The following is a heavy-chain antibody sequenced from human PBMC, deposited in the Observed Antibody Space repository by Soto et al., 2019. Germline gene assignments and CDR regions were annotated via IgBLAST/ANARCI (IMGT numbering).Heavy chain of an antibody. CDR2: ISGYNGNT. CDR1: DHTFTYYG. V-gene: IGHV1-18*01. D-gene: IGHD2-8*02. J-gene: IGHJ6*02. Sequence: QVRLLQSGGEVKKPGASVKVSCNSSDHTFTYYGINWVRRAPGQGLEWMGWISGYNGNTKYAQKFKDRVTMSADTSTRTDYMAMRSRTSDDTAVYFCAATGGHYFGWDVWGQGTTVTVSS. CDR3: AATGGHYFGWDV.